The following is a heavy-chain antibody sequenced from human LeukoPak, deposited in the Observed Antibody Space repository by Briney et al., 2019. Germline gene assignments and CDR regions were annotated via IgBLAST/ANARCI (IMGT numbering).Heavy chain of an antibody. CDR2: IWYDGSNK. Sequence: PGGSLRLSCAASGFTFGSYGMHWVRQAPGKGLEWVAVIWYDGSNKYYADSVKGRFTISRDNSKNTLYLQMNSLRAEDTAVYYCARDAVKKQPSTNWFDPWGQGTLVTVSS. CDR3: ARDAVKKQPSTNWFDP. CDR1: GFTFGSYG. J-gene: IGHJ5*02. V-gene: IGHV3-33*01. D-gene: IGHD6-13*01.